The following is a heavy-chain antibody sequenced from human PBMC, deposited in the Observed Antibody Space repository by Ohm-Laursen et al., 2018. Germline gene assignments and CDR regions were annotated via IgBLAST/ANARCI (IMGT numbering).Heavy chain of an antibody. CDR3: ARHPDYRSDRWFDP. J-gene: IGHJ5*02. D-gene: IGHD6-25*01. CDR2: VYYSGST. V-gene: IGHV4-61*01. Sequence: SETLSLTCIVSGGSVSNGNNYWSWIRQPPGKRLEWIGNVYYSGSTNYNPSLKSRVTISVDTSKNQFFLKLSSVTAADTAVYYCARHPDYRSDRWFDPWGQGTLVSVPS. CDR1: GGSVSNGNNY.